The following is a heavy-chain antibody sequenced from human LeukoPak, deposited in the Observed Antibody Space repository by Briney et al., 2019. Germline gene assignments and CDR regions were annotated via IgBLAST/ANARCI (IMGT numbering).Heavy chain of an antibody. CDR1: GGSISSGTYY. Sequence: SETLSLTCTVSGGSISSGTYYWGWIRQPPGKGLEWIGSMYYSGSTYYNPSLKSRVTMSLDTSKNQFSLKLSSVTAADTAVYYCADCRRDGYPRGYWGQGTLVTVSS. J-gene: IGHJ4*02. D-gene: IGHD5-24*01. CDR2: MYYSGST. CDR3: ADCRRDGYPRGY. V-gene: IGHV4-39*01.